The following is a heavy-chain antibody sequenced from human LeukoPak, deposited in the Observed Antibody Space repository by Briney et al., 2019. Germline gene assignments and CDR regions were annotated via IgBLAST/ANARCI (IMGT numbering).Heavy chain of an antibody. V-gene: IGHV4-61*02. CDR1: GGSISSGSYY. Sequence: PSETLSLTCTVSGGSISSGSYYWSWIRQPAGKGLEWIGRIYTSRSTNYNPSLKSRVTISVDTTKNQFSLKLSSVTAADTAVYYCARDIVVVPAAQPNWFDPWGQGTLVTVSS. CDR2: IYTSRST. CDR3: ARDIVVVPAAQPNWFDP. J-gene: IGHJ5*02. D-gene: IGHD2-2*01.